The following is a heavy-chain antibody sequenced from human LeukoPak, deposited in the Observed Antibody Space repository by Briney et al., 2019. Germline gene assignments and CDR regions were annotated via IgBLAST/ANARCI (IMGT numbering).Heavy chain of an antibody. CDR3: AKDERWLQFPVLTLDY. D-gene: IGHD5-24*01. J-gene: IGHJ4*02. CDR2: ISYDGSNK. Sequence: GGSLRLSCAASGFTFSSYGMHWVRQAPGKGLEWVAVISYDGSNKYYADSVKGRFTISRDNSKNPLYLQMNSLRAEDTAVYYCAKDERWLQFPVLTLDYWGQGTLVTVSS. V-gene: IGHV3-30*18. CDR1: GFTFSSYG.